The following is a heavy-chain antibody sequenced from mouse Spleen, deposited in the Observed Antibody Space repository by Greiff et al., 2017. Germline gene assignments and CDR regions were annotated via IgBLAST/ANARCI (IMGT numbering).Heavy chain of an antibody. Sequence: EVQRVESGGGLVKPGGSLKLSCAASGFTFSSYTMSWVRQTPEKRLEWVATISSGGGNTYYPDSVKGRFTISRDNAKNTLYLQMSSLRSEDTALYYCARYYDYPYYAMDYWGQGTSVTVSS. J-gene: IGHJ4*01. CDR3: ARYYDYPYYAMDY. CDR2: ISSGGGNT. V-gene: IGHV5-9*03. CDR1: GFTFSSYT. D-gene: IGHD2-4*01.